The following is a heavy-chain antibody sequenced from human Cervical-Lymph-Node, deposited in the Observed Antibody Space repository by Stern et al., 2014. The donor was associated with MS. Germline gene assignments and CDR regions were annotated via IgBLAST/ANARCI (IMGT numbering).Heavy chain of an antibody. J-gene: IGHJ6*02. CDR1: GGSISSSTYS. Sequence: QVQLQESGPRLVKPSETLSLTCTVSGGSISSSTYSWAWIRQPPGKGLDWVGSIFDSGDTYYSPSLKGRVTISVDTSTNQFSMQLPSVTAADTAVYYCARRSCSGNSCHMDVWGQGTTVTVSS. D-gene: IGHD2-2*01. CDR3: ARRSCSGNSCHMDV. V-gene: IGHV4-39*01. CDR2: IFDSGDT.